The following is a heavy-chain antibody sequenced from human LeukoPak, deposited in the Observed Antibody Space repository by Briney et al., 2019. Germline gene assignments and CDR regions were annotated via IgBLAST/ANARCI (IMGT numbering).Heavy chain of an antibody. Sequence: SGGSLRLSCAASGLNISDARMSWVRQIPGKGLEWVGRIKSKADGGTIDYTAPVKGRFTISRDDSKNMMYLQMNSLKTEDTAVYYCITGVWGQGTMVTVPS. CDR2: IKSKADGGTI. CDR3: ITGV. CDR1: GLNISDAR. V-gene: IGHV3-15*01. J-gene: IGHJ3*01.